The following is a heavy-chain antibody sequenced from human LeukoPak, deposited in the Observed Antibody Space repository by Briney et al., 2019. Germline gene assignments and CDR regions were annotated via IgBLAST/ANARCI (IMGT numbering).Heavy chain of an antibody. V-gene: IGHV1-8*01. CDR1: GYTSTIYD. Sequence: ASVKVSCKASGYTSTIYDINWVRQAPGQGLEWVGWMNPNNGGTVYAQKFQGRVTMTRDTSTGTSYMELNSLRSEDTAVYYCARGAIFGVTPRGYGMDVWGQGTTVTVSS. J-gene: IGHJ6*02. CDR2: MNPNNGGT. D-gene: IGHD3-3*01. CDR3: ARGAIFGVTPRGYGMDV.